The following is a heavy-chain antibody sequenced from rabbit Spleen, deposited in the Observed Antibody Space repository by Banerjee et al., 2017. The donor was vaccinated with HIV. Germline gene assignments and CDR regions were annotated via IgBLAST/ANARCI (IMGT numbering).Heavy chain of an antibody. J-gene: IGHJ4*01. Sequence: QSLEESGGGLVKPGASLTLTCTASGFSFSSGYDMCWVRQATGKGLEWIGTIWTGSTSITWYASWALGRFTISKTSSTTVTLQLNSLTAADTATYFCARDGTGGSYFALWGQGTLVTVS. V-gene: IGHV1S40*01. D-gene: IGHD8-1*01. CDR3: ARDGTGGSYFAL. CDR1: GFSFSSGYD. CDR2: IWTGSTSIT.